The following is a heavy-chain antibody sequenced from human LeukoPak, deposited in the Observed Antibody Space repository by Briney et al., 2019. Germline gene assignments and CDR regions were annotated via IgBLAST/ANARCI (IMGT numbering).Heavy chain of an antibody. J-gene: IGHJ1*01. D-gene: IGHD6-13*01. CDR3: ARRRIAAAGTWGY. V-gene: IGHV4-59*11. CDR2: VFYGGSDNNDI. Sequence: SETLSLTCTVSGGSMNSHYWSWIRRPPGKGLEWIGYVFYGGSDNNDINYNPSLKSRVIISLDTSKSQISLRMTSVTAADTAVYYCARRRIAAAGTWGYWGQGTLVTVSS. CDR1: GGSMNSHY.